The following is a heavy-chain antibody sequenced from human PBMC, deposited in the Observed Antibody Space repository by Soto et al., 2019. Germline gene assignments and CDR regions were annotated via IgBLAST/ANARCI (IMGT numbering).Heavy chain of an antibody. CDR3: AGENVAVPAYF. V-gene: IGHV3-7*01. J-gene: IGHJ4*02. Sequence: PGGSLRLSCTASRFTFSNYWMSWVRQAPGKGLEWVANKKQDGSETYYVETLRGRITISRDNAKNSVYLQMNSLRVDDTAVYFCAGENVAVPAYFWGQGT. CDR2: KKQDGSET. CDR1: RFTFSNYW. D-gene: IGHD6-19*01.